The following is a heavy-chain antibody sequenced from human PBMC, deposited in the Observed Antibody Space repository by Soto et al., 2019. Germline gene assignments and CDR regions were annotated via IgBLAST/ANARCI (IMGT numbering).Heavy chain of an antibody. J-gene: IGHJ4*02. CDR1: GFTFSNAW. Sequence: GGSLRLSCAASGFTFSNAWMSWVRQAPGKGLEWVGRIKSKTDGGTTDYAAPVKVRFTISRDDSKNTLYLQMNSLKTEDTAVYYCTTRFRYYDSSGYYLDYFDYWGQGTLVTVSS. CDR2: IKSKTDGGTT. CDR3: TTRFRYYDSSGYYLDYFDY. D-gene: IGHD3-22*01. V-gene: IGHV3-15*01.